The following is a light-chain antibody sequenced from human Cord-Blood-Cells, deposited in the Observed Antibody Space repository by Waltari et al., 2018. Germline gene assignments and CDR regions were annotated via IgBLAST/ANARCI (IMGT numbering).Light chain of an antibody. CDR1: SSDVGSYNL. CDR2: EVS. V-gene: IGLV2-23*02. J-gene: IGLJ1*01. Sequence: QSALTQPASVSGSPGQSITISCTGTSSDVGSYNLVSWYQQHPGKAPKRMIYEVSKRPSGVSNRCSGSKAGNTASLTISGLQAEDEADYCCCSYAGSYVFGTGTKVTVL. CDR3: CSYAGSYV.